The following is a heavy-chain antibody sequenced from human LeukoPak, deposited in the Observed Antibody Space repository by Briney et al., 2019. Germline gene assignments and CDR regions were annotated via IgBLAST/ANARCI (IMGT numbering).Heavy chain of an antibody. CDR3: ARASGPFDY. V-gene: IGHV3-33*01. J-gene: IGHJ4*02. CDR2: IWNDGSNK. CDR1: GFPFSIYG. D-gene: IGHD3-10*01. Sequence: PGRSLRLSCAAPGFPFSIYGLHWVRQAPGKGLEWVAVIWNDGSNKYYADSVKGRFTISRDNSKNTLYLQMNSLRAEDTAVYSCARASGPFDYWGQGTLVTVSS.